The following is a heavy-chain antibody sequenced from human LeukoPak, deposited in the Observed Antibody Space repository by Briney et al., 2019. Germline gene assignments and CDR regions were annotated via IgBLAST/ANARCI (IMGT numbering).Heavy chain of an antibody. CDR3: ARDEGGGTYDY. CDR1: GGSMSSYY. D-gene: IGHD1-26*01. CDR2: IYYSGST. Sequence: SETLSLTCTVSGGSMSSYYWCWIRQPPGEGLEWIGYIYYSGSTNYNPSLKSRVTISVDTSKKQFSLKLSSVTAADTAVYYCARDEGGGTYDYWGQGTLVTVSS. J-gene: IGHJ4*02. V-gene: IGHV4-59*01.